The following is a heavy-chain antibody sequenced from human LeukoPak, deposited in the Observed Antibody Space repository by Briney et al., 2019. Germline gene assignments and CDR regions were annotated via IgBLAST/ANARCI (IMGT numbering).Heavy chain of an antibody. J-gene: IGHJ3*02. CDR1: GGSISSYY. Sequence: SETLSLTCTVSGGSISSYYWSWIRQPPGKGLEWIGYIYYSGSTNYNPSLKSRVTISVDTSKNQFSLKLSSVTAADTAVYYCARESSGGITIFGVGTPGGAFDIWGQGTMVTVSS. D-gene: IGHD3-3*01. CDR2: IYYSGST. CDR3: ARESSGGITIFGVGTPGGAFDI. V-gene: IGHV4-59*12.